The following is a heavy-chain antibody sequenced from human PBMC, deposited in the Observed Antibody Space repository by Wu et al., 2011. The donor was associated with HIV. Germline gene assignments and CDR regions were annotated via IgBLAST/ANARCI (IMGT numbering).Heavy chain of an antibody. D-gene: IGHD1/OR15-1a*01. CDR1: GGTFSSYA. CDR2: IIPFFGTA. V-gene: IGHV1-69*14. Sequence: QVQLVQSGDEVKKPGSSMKVSCTASGGTFSSYAISWVRQAPGQGLEWMGRIIPFFGTAIYAHKFQGRLTITADKSSNTATMELTSLKSEDTAAYFCAKQHCSSSSCPGFDLWGQGTLVTVSS. J-gene: IGHJ4*02. CDR3: AKQHCSSSSCPGFDL.